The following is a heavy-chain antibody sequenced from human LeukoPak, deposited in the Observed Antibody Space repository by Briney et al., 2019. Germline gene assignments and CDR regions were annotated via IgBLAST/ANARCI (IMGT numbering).Heavy chain of an antibody. CDR2: IQFDGSIE. V-gene: IGHV3-30*02. Sequence: QPGGSLRLSCTASGFIFSTYGMHWVRQAPGKGLEWVAFIQFDGSIEFYIDSVKGRFTISRDNSKNTLYLQMNSLRAEDTAVYYCAKDQVGEWGDWFDPWGQGTLVTVSS. CDR1: GFIFSTYG. D-gene: IGHD3-10*01. CDR3: AKDQVGEWGDWFDP. J-gene: IGHJ5*02.